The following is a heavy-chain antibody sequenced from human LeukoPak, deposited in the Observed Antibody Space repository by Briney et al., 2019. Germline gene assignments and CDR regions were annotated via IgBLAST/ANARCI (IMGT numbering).Heavy chain of an antibody. Sequence: ASVKVSCKVSGYTLTELSMHWVRQAPGKGLEWMGGFDPEDGETIYAQKFQGRVTMTEDTSTDTAYMELSSLRSEDTAVYYCATGLMSGSGSYSPGYYMDVWGKGTTVTVSS. V-gene: IGHV1-24*01. D-gene: IGHD3-10*01. CDR3: ATGLMSGSGSYSPGYYMDV. CDR2: FDPEDGET. CDR1: GYTLTELS. J-gene: IGHJ6*03.